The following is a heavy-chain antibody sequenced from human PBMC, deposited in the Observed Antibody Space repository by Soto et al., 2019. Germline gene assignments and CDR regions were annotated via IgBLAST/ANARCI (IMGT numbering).Heavy chain of an antibody. CDR2: IKGDGSIT. CDR3: ARGASGRYYRDV. V-gene: IGHV3-74*01. J-gene: IGHJ6*03. Sequence: DEQVVESGGGLVQPGGSLRLSCTASGFTFSNYWIHWVRQASGKGLVWVSRIKGDGSITNYAASVRGRFSISRDNAKNTVYLQMDSLRDEDTAVYYCARGASGRYYRDVWGKGTTVTVS. D-gene: IGHD3-10*01. CDR1: GFTFSNYW.